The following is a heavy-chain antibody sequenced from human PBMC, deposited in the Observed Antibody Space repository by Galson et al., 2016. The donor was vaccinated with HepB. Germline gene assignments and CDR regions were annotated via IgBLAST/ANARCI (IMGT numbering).Heavy chain of an antibody. CDR1: GGSMNSTNC. Sequence: SETLSLTCAVSGGSMNSTNCWSWVRQTPGKGLEYIGEIYHSGSTGYNPSVKGRVTISLDTSKNQFSLKVNSVTAADTAVYFCCGGSDWHWHFDLWGRGTLVTVSS. CDR2: IYHSGST. J-gene: IGHJ2*01. D-gene: IGHD6-19*01. CDR3: CGGSDWHWHFDL. V-gene: IGHV4-4*02.